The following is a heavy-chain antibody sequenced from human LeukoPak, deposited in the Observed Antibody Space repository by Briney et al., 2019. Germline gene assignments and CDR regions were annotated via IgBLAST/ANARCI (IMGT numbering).Heavy chain of an antibody. V-gene: IGHV4-34*01. CDR2: IKHSGST. Sequence: SRTLSLTCAIYGGSFTGYYCTWIRKPPGKGLDLNGEIKHSGSTNYKPSLKSRVTISVDTSKNQFSLKLRSVSAAETAVYYCARGIGSGWVKKGTGYWGQETLVTVSS. J-gene: IGHJ4*02. D-gene: IGHD6-19*01. CDR3: ARGIGSGWVKKGTGY. CDR1: GGSFTGYY.